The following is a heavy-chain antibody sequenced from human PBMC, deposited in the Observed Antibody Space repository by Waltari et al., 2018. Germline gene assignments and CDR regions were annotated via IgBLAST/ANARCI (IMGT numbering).Heavy chain of an antibody. D-gene: IGHD6-13*01. Sequence: EVQLAESGGGLLQPGGSLRLSCAASGFTFSIYEMNWVRQAPGKGLGGVSYISRTTSTVYYADSVRGRFAISRDNAKNTLYLQMNSLRVEDSGVYYCMRNAVNDDHGYNGMDVWGPGTTVTVSS. CDR1: GFTFSIYE. CDR2: ISRTTSTV. J-gene: IGHJ6*02. CDR3: MRNAVNDDHGYNGMDV. V-gene: IGHV3-48*03.